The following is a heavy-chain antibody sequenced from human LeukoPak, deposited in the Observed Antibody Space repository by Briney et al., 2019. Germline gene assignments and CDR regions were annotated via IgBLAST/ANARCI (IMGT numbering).Heavy chain of an antibody. CDR2: IYDSGST. J-gene: IGHJ3*02. V-gene: IGHV4-59*01. CDR1: GGSIREYY. Sequence: PSETLSLTCTVSGGSIREYYLSWIRQPPGKGLEWIGYIYDSGSTNYNPSLKSRVTISVDTSKNHFPLKLSSVTAADTAVYYCARELVRGVIGAFDIWGQGTMVTASS. D-gene: IGHD3-10*01. CDR3: ARELVRGVIGAFDI.